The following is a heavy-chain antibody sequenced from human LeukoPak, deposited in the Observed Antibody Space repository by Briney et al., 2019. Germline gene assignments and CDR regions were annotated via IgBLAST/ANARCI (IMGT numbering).Heavy chain of an antibody. Sequence: PGGSLRLSCVVSGFTFSNYNMNWVRQAPGKGLEWVSVIYSGGSTYYADSVKGRFTISRDNSKNTLYLQMNSLRAEDTAVYYCARAYYSGGWQFDYWGQGTLVTVSS. CDR3: ARAYYSGGWQFDY. J-gene: IGHJ4*02. V-gene: IGHV3-53*01. CDR1: GFTFSNYN. D-gene: IGHD2-21*01. CDR2: IYSGGST.